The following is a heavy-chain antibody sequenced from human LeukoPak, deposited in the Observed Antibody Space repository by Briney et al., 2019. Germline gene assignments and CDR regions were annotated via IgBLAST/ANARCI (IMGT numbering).Heavy chain of an antibody. V-gene: IGHV1-2*02. CDR2: INPNSGGT. CDR1: GYTFTGYY. CDR3: ARARSKIVVVTNDAFDI. J-gene: IGHJ3*02. Sequence: GASVKVSCKASGYTFTGYYMHWVRQAPGQGLEWMGWINPNSGGTNYAQKFQGRVTMTRDTSISTAYMELSRLRSDDTAVYYCARARSKIVVVTNDAFDIWGQGTVVTVSS. D-gene: IGHD3-22*01.